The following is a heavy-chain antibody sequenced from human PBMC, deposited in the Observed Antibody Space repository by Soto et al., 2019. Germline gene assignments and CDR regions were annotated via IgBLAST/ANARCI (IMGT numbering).Heavy chain of an antibody. D-gene: IGHD3-22*01. J-gene: IGHJ5*01. CDR3: STRAYDTNGYYRFDP. Sequence: QVQLQQWGAGLLKPSETLSLTCAVYGGSFSGHSWTWIRQSPGKGLEWIGDINHSGRVNYSPSLKSRGTISLDTSKNQFSLTLSAVTAADTAMYYCSTRAYDTNGYYRFDPWGQETLVTVSS. CDR2: INHSGRV. V-gene: IGHV4-34*01. CDR1: GGSFSGHS.